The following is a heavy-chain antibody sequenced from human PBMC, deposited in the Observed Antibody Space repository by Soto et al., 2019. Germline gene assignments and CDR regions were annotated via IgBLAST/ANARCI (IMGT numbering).Heavy chain of an antibody. CDR2: IGGSGGNT. D-gene: IGHD4-4*01. CDR1: GFIFNAYA. J-gene: IGHJ5*02. V-gene: IGHV3-23*01. CDR3: AMVASDYINSANH. Sequence: EVQLLESEGGLVQPGGSLRLSCAASGFIFNAYAMTWVRQAPGKGLEWVSAIGGSGGNTYYAASVKGRFTISRDNSKDTVDLEMNRLRIDVTAVYFCAMVASDYINSANHWGQGILVTVSS.